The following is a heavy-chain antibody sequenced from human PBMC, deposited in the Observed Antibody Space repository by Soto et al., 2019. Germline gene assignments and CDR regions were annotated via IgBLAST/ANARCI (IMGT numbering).Heavy chain of an antibody. CDR1: GYTFTSYS. Sequence: ASVKVSCKASGYTFTSYSMHWVRQAPGQGLEWMGIINPSGGSTSYAQKFQGRVTMTRDTSTSTVYMELSSLRSEDTAVYYCARADVEYYDSSGYYYSYWGQGTLVTVSS. D-gene: IGHD3-22*01. V-gene: IGHV1-46*01. J-gene: IGHJ4*02. CDR2: INPSGGST. CDR3: ARADVEYYDSSGYYYSY.